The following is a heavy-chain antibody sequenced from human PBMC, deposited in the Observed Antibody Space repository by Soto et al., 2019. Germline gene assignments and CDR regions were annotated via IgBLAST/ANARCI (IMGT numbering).Heavy chain of an antibody. CDR1: GYPFTNYG. CDR2: IGGHSGGT. J-gene: IGHJ6*02. V-gene: IGHV1-18*01. D-gene: IGHD2-21*01. Sequence: ASVKVSCKASGYPFTNYGINWVRQAPGQGLEWMGWIGGHSGGTNYGPKFRDRITMATDTSSKTAYMELRSLRSDDTAVYYCAKDGGHVARMHICGMDVWGQGTTVTVSS. CDR3: AKDGGHVARMHICGMDV.